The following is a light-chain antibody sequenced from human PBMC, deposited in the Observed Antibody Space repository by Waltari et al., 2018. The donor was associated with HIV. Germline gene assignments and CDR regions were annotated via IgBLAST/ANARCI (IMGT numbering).Light chain of an antibody. CDR1: KSNIGNNF. CDR3: ASWYDNLGHWI. CDR2: RND. V-gene: IGLV1-47*01. Sequence: QPKMTQAPSASKTPGQRITMSCSGTKSNIGNNFIYWYQQIAGAAPRLVMARNDQRPAGVPDRFSGTKSGTSAFLAITGLRLDDEATYFCASWYDNLGHWIFGGGTKLTVL. J-gene: IGLJ2*01.